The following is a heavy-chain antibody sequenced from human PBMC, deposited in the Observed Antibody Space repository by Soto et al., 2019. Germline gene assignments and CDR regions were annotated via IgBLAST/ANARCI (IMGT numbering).Heavy chain of an antibody. CDR2: IYHSGST. CDR3: ARASNKRGYSYGPDY. D-gene: IGHD5-18*01. V-gene: IGHV4-30-2*01. J-gene: IGHJ4*02. Sequence: SETLSLTCAVSGGSISSGGYSCNWIRQPPGKGLEWIGYIYHSGSTYYNPSLKSRVTISVDTSKNQFSLKLSSVTAADTAVYYCARASNKRGYSYGPDYWGQGPLVTVSS. CDR1: GGSISSGGYS.